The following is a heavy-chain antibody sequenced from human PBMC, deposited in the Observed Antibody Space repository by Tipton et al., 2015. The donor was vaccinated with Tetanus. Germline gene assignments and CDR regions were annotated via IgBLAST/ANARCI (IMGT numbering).Heavy chain of an antibody. Sequence: SLRLSCAASGFTFDDYAMHWVRRAPGKGLEWVSGISWNSGRIAYADSVKGRFTISRDNAKNSLYRQMSSLRAEDTAFYYCTKIVSYALAYRGQGALVPVSS. CDR1: GFTFDDYA. CDR3: TKIVSYALAY. V-gene: IGHV3-9*01. D-gene: IGHD5/OR15-5a*01. CDR2: ISWNSGRI. J-gene: IGHJ1*01.